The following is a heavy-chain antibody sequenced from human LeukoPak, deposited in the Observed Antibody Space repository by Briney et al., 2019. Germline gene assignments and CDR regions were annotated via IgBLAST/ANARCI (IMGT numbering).Heavy chain of an antibody. D-gene: IGHD3-10*01. V-gene: IGHV3-30-3*01. CDR1: GFTFSSYA. CDR2: ISYDGSNK. Sequence: GGSLRLSCAASGFTFSSYAMHRVRQAPGKGLEWVAVISYDGSNKYYADSVKGRFTISRDNSKNTLYLQMNSLRAEDTAVYYCARASYGSASPWGQGTLVTVSS. CDR3: ARASYGSASP. J-gene: IGHJ5*02.